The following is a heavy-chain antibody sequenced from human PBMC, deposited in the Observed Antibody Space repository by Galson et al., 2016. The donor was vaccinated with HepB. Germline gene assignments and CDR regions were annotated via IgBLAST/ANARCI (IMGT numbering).Heavy chain of an antibody. V-gene: IGHV3-11*06. D-gene: IGHD1-1*01. CDR3: ARGGTRGFLDWYFDL. Sequence: SLRLSCAASEFTFGDYYMGWIRQAPGKGLEWVSHISPRSGYSKYGDSVKGRFSISRDNANTSLYLQMNSLRVDDTAVYFRARGGTRGFLDWYFDLWGRGTLVTVSS. CDR2: ISPRSGYS. J-gene: IGHJ2*01. CDR1: EFTFGDYY.